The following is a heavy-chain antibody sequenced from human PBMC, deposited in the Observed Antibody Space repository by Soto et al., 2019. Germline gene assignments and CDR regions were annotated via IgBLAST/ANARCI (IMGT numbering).Heavy chain of an antibody. CDR1: GFTFSSSW. CDR2: INSDGSRT. V-gene: IGHV3-74*01. CDR3: ARDLTTPADY. D-gene: IGHD3-3*01. Sequence: PGGSLRLSCAASGFTFSSSWMYWVRQAPGKGLVWVSRINSDGSRTNYADSVKGRFTISRDNAKNTLYLQMNTLRAEDTAVYYCARDLTTPADYWGQGTLVTVSS. J-gene: IGHJ4*02.